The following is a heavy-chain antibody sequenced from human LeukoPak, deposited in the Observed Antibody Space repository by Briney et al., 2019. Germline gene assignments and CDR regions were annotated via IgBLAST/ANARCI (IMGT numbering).Heavy chain of an antibody. Sequence: PGGSLRLSCAASGFTFSRDSMNWVRQAPGKGLEWISYISYDSAIKYYADSVRGRFTISRDNAKNSLSLQMHSLRAEDTAVYYCVRDNPRCCGAVPVNIDDFWGQGTLVTVSS. CDR3: VRDNPRCCGAVPVNIDDF. CDR2: ISYDSAIK. J-gene: IGHJ4*02. V-gene: IGHV3-48*01. D-gene: IGHD4/OR15-4a*01. CDR1: GFTFSRDS.